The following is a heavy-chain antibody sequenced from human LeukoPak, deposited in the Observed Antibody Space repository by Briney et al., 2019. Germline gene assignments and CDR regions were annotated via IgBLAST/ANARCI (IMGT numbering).Heavy chain of an antibody. CDR2: IYYSGST. D-gene: IGHD3-22*01. V-gene: IGHV4-59*01. CDR1: GGSISSSY. J-gene: IGHJ4*02. Sequence: SETLSLTCTVSGGSISSSYWSWIRQPPGKGLEWIGYIYYSGSTNYNPSLKSRVTISVDTSKNQFSLKLSSVTAADTAVYYCARANYDSSGYYSLGYYFDYWGQGTLVTVSS. CDR3: ARANYDSSGYYSLGYYFDY.